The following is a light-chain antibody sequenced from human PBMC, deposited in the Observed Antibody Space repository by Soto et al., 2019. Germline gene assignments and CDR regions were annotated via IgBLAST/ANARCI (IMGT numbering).Light chain of an antibody. Sequence: QSALTQPASVSGSPGQSITISCTGTSSDIGFYNYVSWYQQHPGKAPKLIIYDVTKRPSGVSYRFSGSKSGNTASLTISGLQAEDEADYYCGSYRGSDIFEVFGGGTKLTVL. CDR1: SSDIGFYNY. V-gene: IGLV2-14*03. CDR2: DVT. CDR3: GSYRGSDIFEV. J-gene: IGLJ2*01.